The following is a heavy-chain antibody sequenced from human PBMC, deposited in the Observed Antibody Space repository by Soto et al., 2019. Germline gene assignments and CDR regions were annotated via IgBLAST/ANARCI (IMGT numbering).Heavy chain of an antibody. Sequence: LSLTCSISGGSISSGDNYWSWIRQPPGKGLEWIGYIHSSGSTFYNPSLKSRVTISIDTSKNQFSLKLSSVTAADTAVYSCARGTYFDSAWGTYRVGSSGCFDYWGQGSLVTVSS. J-gene: IGHJ4*02. D-gene: IGHD3-16*02. CDR3: ARGTYFDSAWGTYRVGSSGCFDY. CDR1: GGSISSGDNY. V-gene: IGHV4-30-4*01. CDR2: IHSSGST.